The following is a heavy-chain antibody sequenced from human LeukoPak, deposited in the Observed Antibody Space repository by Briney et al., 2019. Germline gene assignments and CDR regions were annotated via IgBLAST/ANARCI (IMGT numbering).Heavy chain of an antibody. Sequence: TRSPTVTVLGGSITSGSYDGSWIRQPAGKGLEGIWRIFTSGTTNYNPSLKSRVTISVDTSKNQFSLKLTSVTAADTAVYYCARDRGEMYSSGWYSYYYYMDVWGKGTTVTVSS. CDR1: GGSITSGSYD. CDR3: ARDRGEMYSSGWYSYYYYMDV. CDR2: IFTSGTT. V-gene: IGHV4-61*02. D-gene: IGHD6-19*01. J-gene: IGHJ6*03.